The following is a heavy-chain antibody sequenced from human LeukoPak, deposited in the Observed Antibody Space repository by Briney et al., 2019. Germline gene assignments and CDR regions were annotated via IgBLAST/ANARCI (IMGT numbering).Heavy chain of an antibody. V-gene: IGHV4-34*01. Sequence: SETLSLTCAVYRGSFSGYYWSWIRQSPGKGLEWIGEINHSGSTNYNPSLKSRVTISVDTSKNQFSLKLSSVTAADTAVYYCAYSHRRRSGSYHGVLDYWGQGTLVTVSS. CDR1: RGSFSGYY. D-gene: IGHD1-26*01. J-gene: IGHJ4*02. CDR3: AYSHRRRSGSYHGVLDY. CDR2: INHSGST.